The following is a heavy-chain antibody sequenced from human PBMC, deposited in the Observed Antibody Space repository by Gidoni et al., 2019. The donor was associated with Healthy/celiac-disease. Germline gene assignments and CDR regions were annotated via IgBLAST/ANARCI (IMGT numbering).Heavy chain of an antibody. CDR2: IYTSGST. J-gene: IGHJ6*02. CDR1: GVSISSGGYY. CDR3: ARDRGGSGVVVVPADYANYYYYYGMDV. Sequence: QVPLPESGPGLVKPSQTLSLTCTVHGVSISSGGYYWSWIRQPAGKGLEWIGRIYTSGSTNYNPSLKSRVTMSVDTSKNQFSLKLSSVTAADTAVYYCARDRGGSGVVVVPADYANYYYYYGMDVWGQGTTVTVSS. V-gene: IGHV4-61*02. D-gene: IGHD2-2*01.